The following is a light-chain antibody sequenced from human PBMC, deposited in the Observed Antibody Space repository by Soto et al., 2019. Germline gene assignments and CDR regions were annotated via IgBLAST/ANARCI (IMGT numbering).Light chain of an antibody. CDR1: QSVSSY. CDR2: AVS. J-gene: IGKJ2*01. CDR3: QQNGTALMYT. V-gene: IGKV3-20*01. Sequence: EIVLTQSPGTLSLSPGERATLSCRASQSVSSYLDWYQQKPGEAPRLLIYAVSIRATGIPDRFSGSGSGTDFTLTNSGLEPEDFAVYYCQQNGTALMYTFGKGTNLEIK.